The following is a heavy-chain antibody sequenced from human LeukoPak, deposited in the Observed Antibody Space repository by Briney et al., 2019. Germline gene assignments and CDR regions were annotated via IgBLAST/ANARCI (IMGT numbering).Heavy chain of an antibody. D-gene: IGHD3-16*01. J-gene: IGHJ4*02. CDR1: GYNFGTYW. Sequence: GESLKISCKGSGYNFGTYWIGWVRQMPGKGLEWMGIIYPGDSDTRYSPSFQGQVTISADKSISTAYLQWSSLKAPDTAMYYCARHYYDYVWGSYGIDYWGQGTLVTVSS. CDR2: IYPGDSDT. CDR3: ARHYYDYVWGSYGIDY. V-gene: IGHV5-51*01.